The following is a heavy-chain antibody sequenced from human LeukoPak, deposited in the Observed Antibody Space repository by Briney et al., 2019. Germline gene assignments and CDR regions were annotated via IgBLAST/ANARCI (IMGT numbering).Heavy chain of an antibody. CDR2: MNPNSGNT. CDR3: ARGPRQYWLDYYYYYGMDV. Sequence: GASVKVSCKASGGTFSSYAISWVRQVTGQGLEWMGWMNPNSGNTGYAQKFQGRVTMTRNTSISTAYMELSSLRSEDTAVYYCARGPRQYWLDYYYYYGMDVWGQGTTVTVSS. CDR1: GGTFSSYA. J-gene: IGHJ6*02. V-gene: IGHV1-8*02. D-gene: IGHD5-12*01.